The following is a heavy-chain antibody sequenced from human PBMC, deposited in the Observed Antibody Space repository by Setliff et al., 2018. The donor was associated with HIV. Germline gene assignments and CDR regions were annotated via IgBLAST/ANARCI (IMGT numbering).Heavy chain of an antibody. J-gene: IGHJ3*02. Sequence: GGSLRLSCAASGFTFSSYGMHWVRQAPGKGLEWVAVIWYDGSNKYYADSVKGRFTISRDNSKNTLYLQMNSLRAEDTAVYYCAREWAVAGRGGALDIWGQGTMVTVSS. CDR3: AREWAVAGRGGALDI. CDR2: IWYDGSNK. V-gene: IGHV3-33*01. D-gene: IGHD6-19*01. CDR1: GFTFSSYG.